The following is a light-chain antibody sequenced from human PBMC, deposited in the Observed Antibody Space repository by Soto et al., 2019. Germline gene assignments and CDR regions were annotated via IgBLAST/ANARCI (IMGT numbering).Light chain of an antibody. CDR1: QSVSSSY. J-gene: IGKJ3*01. CDR3: QQRSNSFT. CDR2: DAS. Sequence: EIVLTQSPGTLSLSPGERATLYCRASQSVSSSYLAWYQQKPGQAPRLLIYDASNRATGIPARFSGSGSGTDFTLTISSLEPEDFAVYYCQQRSNSFTFGPGTKVDIK. V-gene: IGKV3-11*01.